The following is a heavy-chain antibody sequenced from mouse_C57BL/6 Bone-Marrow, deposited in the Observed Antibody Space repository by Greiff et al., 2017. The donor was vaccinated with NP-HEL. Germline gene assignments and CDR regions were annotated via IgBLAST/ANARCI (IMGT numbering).Heavy chain of an antibody. V-gene: IGHV6-3*01. CDR2: IRLKSDNYAT. J-gene: IGHJ2*01. Sequence: EVMLVESGGGLVQPGGSMKLSCVASGFTFSNYWMNWVRQSPEKGLEWVAQIRLKSDNYATHYAESVKGRFTISRDDSKSSVYLQMNNLRAEDTGIYYCTGAMITRWYYFDYWGQGTTLTVSS. CDR1: GFTFSNYW. CDR3: TGAMITRWYYFDY. D-gene: IGHD2-4*01.